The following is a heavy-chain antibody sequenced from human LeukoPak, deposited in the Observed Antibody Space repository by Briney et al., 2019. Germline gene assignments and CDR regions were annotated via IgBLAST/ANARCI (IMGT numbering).Heavy chain of an antibody. CDR3: ARGKEPVAGSLSHFDY. CDR2: ISSRSSYI. V-gene: IGHV3-21*01. J-gene: IGHJ4*02. CDR1: GFTFSSYS. D-gene: IGHD6-19*01. Sequence: PGGSLRLSCAASGFTFSSYSMSWVRQAPGKGLEWVSCISSRSSYIDYADSLKGRFTISRDNSKNSLYLQMNSLRAEDTAVYYCARGKEPVAGSLSHFDYWGQGTLVTVSS.